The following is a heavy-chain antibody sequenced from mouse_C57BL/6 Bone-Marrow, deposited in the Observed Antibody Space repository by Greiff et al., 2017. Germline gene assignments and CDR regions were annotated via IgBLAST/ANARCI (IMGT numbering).Heavy chain of an antibody. CDR3: ARGGY. Sequence: QVQLHHPFSYLLKPGASVKMSCKASGYTFTSYWITWVKQRPGQGLEWIGDIYPGSGSTNYNEKFKSKATLTVDTSSSTAYMQLSSLTSEDSAVYYCARGGYWGQGTTLTVSS. CDR1: GYTFTSYW. V-gene: IGHV1-55*01. CDR2: IYPGSGST. J-gene: IGHJ2*01.